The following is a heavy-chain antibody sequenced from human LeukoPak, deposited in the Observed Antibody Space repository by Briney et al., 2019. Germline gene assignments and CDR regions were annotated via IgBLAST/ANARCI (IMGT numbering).Heavy chain of an antibody. CDR3: ARDISTYYYDSSGRLGG. CDR1: GYTFTSYG. Sequence: ASVKVSCKASGYTFTSYGISWVRQAPGQGLEWLGWISAYNGNTNYAQKLQGRVTMTTDTSTSTAYMELRSLRSDDTAVYYCARDISTYYYDSSGRLGGWGQGTLVTVSS. CDR2: ISAYNGNT. V-gene: IGHV1-18*01. D-gene: IGHD3-22*01. J-gene: IGHJ4*02.